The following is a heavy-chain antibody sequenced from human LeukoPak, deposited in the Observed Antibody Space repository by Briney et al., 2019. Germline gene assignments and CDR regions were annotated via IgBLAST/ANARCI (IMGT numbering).Heavy chain of an antibody. J-gene: IGHJ4*02. CDR2: ISYDGRNK. CDR3: AKGPLRGTAAAIDY. Sequence: GGSLRLSCVASGFSLSGYWMYWVRQAPGKGLEWVAVISYDGRNKHYPDSVKGRFTISRDISTDTLWLQMDSLRTEDTAVYYCAKGPLRGTAAAIDYWGQGTLVTVSS. D-gene: IGHD2-2*01. CDR1: GFSLSGYW. V-gene: IGHV3-30*18.